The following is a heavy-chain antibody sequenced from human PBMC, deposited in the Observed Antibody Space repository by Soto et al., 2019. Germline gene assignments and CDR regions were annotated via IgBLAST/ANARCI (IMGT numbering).Heavy chain of an antibody. CDR2: INPSGGST. Sequence: ASVKVSCKASGYTFTSYYMHWVRQAPGQGLEGMGIINPSGGSTSYAQKFQGRVTMTTDTSTSTAYMELRSLRSDDTAVYYCAAGSEGDDFWSGYLRLGAFDIWGQGTMVTVS. V-gene: IGHV1-46*01. CDR3: AAGSEGDDFWSGYLRLGAFDI. CDR1: GYTFTSYY. J-gene: IGHJ3*02. D-gene: IGHD3-3*01.